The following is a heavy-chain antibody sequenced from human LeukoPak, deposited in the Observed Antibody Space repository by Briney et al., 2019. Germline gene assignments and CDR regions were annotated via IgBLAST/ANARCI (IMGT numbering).Heavy chain of an antibody. V-gene: IGHV5-51*01. CDR1: GYSFTSYW. CDR2: IYPGDSDT. J-gene: IGHJ4*02. CDR3: ARPGRTYSSSWYIDY. Sequence: GESLKISCKGSGYSFTSYWIGWVRRMPGKGLEWMGIIYPGDSDTRYSPSFQGQVTISADKSISTAYLQWSSLKASDTAMYYCARPGRTYSSSWYIDYWGQGTLVTVSS. D-gene: IGHD6-13*01.